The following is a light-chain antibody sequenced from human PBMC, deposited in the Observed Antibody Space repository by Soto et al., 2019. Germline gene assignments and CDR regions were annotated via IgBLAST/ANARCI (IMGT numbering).Light chain of an antibody. CDR3: QQYNNSPRT. Sequence: EIVMTQSPATLSVSPGERATLSCRASQSVSSDLAWYHQKPGQAPRLLIYGASTRATGIPARFSGSGSGTEFTLTINSLQSEDFAVYYCQQYNNSPRTFGHGTKVEIK. CDR2: GAS. J-gene: IGKJ1*01. CDR1: QSVSSD. V-gene: IGKV3-15*01.